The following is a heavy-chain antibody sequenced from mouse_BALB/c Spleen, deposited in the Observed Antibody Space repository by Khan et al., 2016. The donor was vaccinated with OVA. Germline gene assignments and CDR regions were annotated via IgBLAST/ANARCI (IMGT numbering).Heavy chain of an antibody. CDR1: GYTFTTYW. J-gene: IGHJ2*01. V-gene: IGHV1-7*01. Sequence: VQLQESGAELAKPGASVKMSCKASGYTFTTYWMHWVKQRPGQGLEWIGYINPTSGYTDYNEKFKDRATLSADKSSSTAYMQLSSLTSEDSAVYSCTRDRIYYWGQGTTLTGSS. CDR3: TRDRIYY. CDR2: INPTSGYT.